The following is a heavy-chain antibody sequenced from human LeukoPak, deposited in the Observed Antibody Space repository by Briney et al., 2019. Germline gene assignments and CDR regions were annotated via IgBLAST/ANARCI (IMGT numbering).Heavy chain of an antibody. CDR2: IGDSGEIE. CDR3: AKGYSSGWTPFDY. J-gene: IGHJ4*02. V-gene: IGHV3-23*01. Sequence: GGSLTLSCEASGLILRGHAMSWVRQAPGKGLEWVSGIGDSGEIERYADSVKGRFTISRDNFRNTVYLEMRSLRLEDTAVYYCAKGYSSGWTPFDYWGQGTQVTVSS. CDR1: GLILRGHA. D-gene: IGHD6-19*01.